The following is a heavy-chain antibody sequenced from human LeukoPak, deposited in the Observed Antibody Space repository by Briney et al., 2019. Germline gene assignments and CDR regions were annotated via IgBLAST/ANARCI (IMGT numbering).Heavy chain of an antibody. Sequence: SETLSLTCTVSGGSTSSSSYYWGWIRQPPGKGLEWIGSIYYSGSTYYNPSLKSRVTISVDTSKNQFSLKLSSVTAADTAVYYCAREAGAIAQYNWFDPWGQGTLVTVSS. D-gene: IGHD1-26*01. CDR3: AREAGAIAQYNWFDP. CDR2: IYYSGST. V-gene: IGHV4-39*07. CDR1: GGSTSSSSYY. J-gene: IGHJ5*02.